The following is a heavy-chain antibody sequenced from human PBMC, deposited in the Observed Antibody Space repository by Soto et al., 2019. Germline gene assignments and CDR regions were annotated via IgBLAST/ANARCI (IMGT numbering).Heavy chain of an antibody. CDR3: ARDNRVRWVAARAEYFDY. CDR2: ISAYNGNT. J-gene: IGHJ4*02. CDR1: GYTFTSYG. D-gene: IGHD2-15*01. Sequence: QVQLVQSGAEVKKPGASVKVSCKASGYTFTSYGISWVRQAPGQGLEWMGWISAYNGNTNYAQKLQGRVTMTTDTSTSTGYMELRSRRSDDTAVYYCARDNRVRWVAARAEYFDYWGQGTLVTVSS. V-gene: IGHV1-18*01.